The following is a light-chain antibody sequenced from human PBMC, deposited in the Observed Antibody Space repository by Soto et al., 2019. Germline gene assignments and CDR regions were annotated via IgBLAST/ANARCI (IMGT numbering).Light chain of an antibody. CDR3: QQRTNWPVT. Sequence: EIVLTQSPATLSLSPGERATLSCRASQSISSYLAWYQQKPGQAPRLLIYDASNRATGIPARFSGSGSGTDFTLTISSLEPEELAVYYCQQRTNWPVTFGPGTKVDVK. J-gene: IGKJ3*01. CDR1: QSISSY. CDR2: DAS. V-gene: IGKV3-11*01.